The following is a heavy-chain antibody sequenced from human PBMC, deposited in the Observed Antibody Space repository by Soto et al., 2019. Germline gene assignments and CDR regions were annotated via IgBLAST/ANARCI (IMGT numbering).Heavy chain of an antibody. V-gene: IGHV4-31*03. J-gene: IGHJ4*02. CDR3: AMYYDSSGSYY. CDR1: GGSISSGGYY. D-gene: IGHD3-22*01. Sequence: PSETLSLTCTVSGGSISSGGYYWIWIRQHPGKGLEWIGYIYYSGSTYYNPSLKSRVTISVDTSKNQFSLKLSSVTAADTAVYYCAMYYDSSGSYYWGQGTLVTVSS. CDR2: IYYSGST.